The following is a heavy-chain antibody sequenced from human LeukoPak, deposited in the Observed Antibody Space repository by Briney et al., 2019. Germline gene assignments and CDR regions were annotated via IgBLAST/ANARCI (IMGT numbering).Heavy chain of an antibody. V-gene: IGHV5-51*01. D-gene: IGHD6-13*01. CDR2: IYPGDSDT. J-gene: IGHJ4*02. CDR1: GYTFTNYW. CDR3: ARPGYSSSQDPFDY. Sequence: GESLKISCKASGYTFTNYWIGWVRQMPGKGPEWMGIIYPGDSDTRYSPSFQGQVTVSADKSISTAYLQWSSLKASDTAMYYCARPGYSSSQDPFDYWGQGTLVTVSS.